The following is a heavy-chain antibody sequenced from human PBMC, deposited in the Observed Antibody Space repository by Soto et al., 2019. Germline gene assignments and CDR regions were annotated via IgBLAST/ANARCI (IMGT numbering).Heavy chain of an antibody. CDR1: GYTFTSYD. D-gene: IGHD1-26*01. V-gene: IGHV1-8*01. J-gene: IGHJ3*02. CDR3: ARGNSGSYYEAFDI. CDR2: MNPNSGNT. Sequence: ASVKVSCKASGYTFTSYDINWVRQATGQGLEWMGWMNPNSGNTGYAQKFQGRVTMTRNTSISTAYMELSSLRSEDTAVYYCARGNSGSYYEAFDIWGQGTMVTVSS.